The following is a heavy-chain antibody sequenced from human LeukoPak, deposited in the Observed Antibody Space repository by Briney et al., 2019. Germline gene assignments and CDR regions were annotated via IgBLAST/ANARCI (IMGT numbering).Heavy chain of an antibody. Sequence: GGSLRLSCAAFGFTFSSYGMHWVRQAPGKGLEWVSSVTSSGSYTYYADSVKGRFTISRDNSKNTLYLQMNSLTAEDTAVYYCAKDCSGGSCYSGYWGQGTLVTVSS. D-gene: IGHD2-15*01. CDR1: GFTFSSYG. CDR3: AKDCSGGSCYSGY. V-gene: IGHV3-23*01. J-gene: IGHJ4*02. CDR2: VTSSGSYT.